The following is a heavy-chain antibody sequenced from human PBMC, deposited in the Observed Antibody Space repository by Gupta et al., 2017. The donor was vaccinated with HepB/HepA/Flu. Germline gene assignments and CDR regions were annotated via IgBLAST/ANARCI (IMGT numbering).Heavy chain of an antibody. V-gene: IGHV4-31*03. J-gene: IGHJ2*01. CDR3: ARFREGYFDL. Sequence: QVQLQESGPGLLKPSQTLSLRCPVSGGSLSSGGYYWSWIRQHPGEGLEWIGYFQYSGSTFYNPSLQSRFSMSADTSKIHFSLKLNSVTAADTAVYYCARFREGYFDLWGRGTLVTVSS. CDR1: GGSLSSGGYY. CDR2: FQYSGST.